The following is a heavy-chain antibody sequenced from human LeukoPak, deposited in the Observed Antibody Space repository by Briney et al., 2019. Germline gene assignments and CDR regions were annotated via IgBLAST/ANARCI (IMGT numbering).Heavy chain of an antibody. CDR1: GLTFCNYG. CDR3: AEVESSYCRI. D-gene: IGHD3-10*01. J-gene: IGHJ4*02. CDR2: IGGGGYTT. Sequence: GGSLRLSCVASGLTFCNYGMNWVRQAPAKGLEWVSSIGGGGYTTYYADSVRGRFTISRDNSKNSMYLQMSSLRAEDTAIYYCAEVESSYCRIWGQGTLVTVSS. V-gene: IGHV3-23*01.